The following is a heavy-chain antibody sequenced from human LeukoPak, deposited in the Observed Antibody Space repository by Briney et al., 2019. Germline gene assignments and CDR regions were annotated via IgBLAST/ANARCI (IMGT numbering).Heavy chain of an antibody. J-gene: IGHJ3*02. CDR1: GYTLTELS. CDR3: ATASWREGHGGAFDI. Sequence: ASVTVSFKVSGYTLTELSMHWVRQAPGKGLEWMGGFDPEDGETIYAQKFQGRVTMTEDTSTDTAYMELSSLRSEDTAVYYCATASWREGHGGAFDIWGQGTMVTVSS. D-gene: IGHD6-13*01. CDR2: FDPEDGET. V-gene: IGHV1-24*01.